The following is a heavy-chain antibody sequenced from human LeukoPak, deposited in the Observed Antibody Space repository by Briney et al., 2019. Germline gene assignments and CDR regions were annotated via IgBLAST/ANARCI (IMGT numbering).Heavy chain of an antibody. Sequence: KPSQTLSLTCTVSGGSISSGGYYWSWSRQHLGKGLEWIGYIYYSGSTYYNPSLKSRVTISVDTSKNQFSLKLSSVTAADTAVYYCARDGPRDAFDIWGQGTMVTVSS. J-gene: IGHJ3*02. CDR1: GGSISSGGYY. CDR2: IYYSGST. V-gene: IGHV4-31*03. CDR3: ARDGPRDAFDI.